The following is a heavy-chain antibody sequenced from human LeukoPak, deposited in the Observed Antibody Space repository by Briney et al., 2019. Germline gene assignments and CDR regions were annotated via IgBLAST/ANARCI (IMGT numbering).Heavy chain of an antibody. J-gene: IGHJ4*02. Sequence: GGSLRLSCAASGFTFNDYAMHWVRQAPGKGLEWVSLVSGDGGSTYYADSVKGRFTISRDSSKNSLNLQMNSLRTEDTALYYCAKAALTMIGPPDYWGQGTLVTVSS. CDR1: GFTFNDYA. CDR2: VSGDGGST. CDR3: AKAALTMIGPPDY. V-gene: IGHV3-43*02. D-gene: IGHD3-22*01.